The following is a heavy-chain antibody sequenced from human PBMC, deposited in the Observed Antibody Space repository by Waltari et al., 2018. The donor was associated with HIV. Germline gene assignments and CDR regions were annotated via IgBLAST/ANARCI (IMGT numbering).Heavy chain of an antibody. V-gene: IGHV3-15*01. Sequence: EVQLVESGGGLVKPGGSLRLSCAASGFTFSNAWMSWVRQAPGKGLEWVGRIKSKTDGGTTDYAAPVKGRFTISRDDSKNTLYLQMNSLKTEDTAVYYCTTDPPSNYYDSSGYEFDYWGQGTLVTVSS. J-gene: IGHJ4*02. CDR3: TTDPPSNYYDSSGYEFDY. D-gene: IGHD3-22*01. CDR2: IKSKTDGGTT. CDR1: GFTFSNAW.